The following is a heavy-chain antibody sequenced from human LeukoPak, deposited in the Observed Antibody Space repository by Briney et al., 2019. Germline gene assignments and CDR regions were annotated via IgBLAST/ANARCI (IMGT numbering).Heavy chain of an antibody. Sequence: GGSLRLSCAASGFTFSSNSMNWVRRAPGKGLEWVSAISGRGGTTYYADSVKGRFTISRDNSKSTLYLQMNSLRAEDTAVYYCAKDWGNWNDFGYYFDYWGQGTLVTVSS. CDR2: ISGRGGTT. CDR1: GFTFSSNS. V-gene: IGHV3-23*01. D-gene: IGHD1-20*01. J-gene: IGHJ4*02. CDR3: AKDWGNWNDFGYYFDY.